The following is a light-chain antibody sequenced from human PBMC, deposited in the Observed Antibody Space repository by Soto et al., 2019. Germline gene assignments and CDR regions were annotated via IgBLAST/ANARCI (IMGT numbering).Light chain of an antibody. CDR2: RDI. CDR1: SSDVGRYSL. CDR3: CSYAGGTSVV. V-gene: IGLV2-23*01. J-gene: IGLJ2*01. Sequence: QSALTQPASVSGSLGQSITISCTGTSSDVGRYSLVSWYQQYPGKAPRLMIYRDIERPSGVSNRFSASKSGNTASLTISGLQTEDEANYYCCSYAGGTSVVFGGGTKLTVL.